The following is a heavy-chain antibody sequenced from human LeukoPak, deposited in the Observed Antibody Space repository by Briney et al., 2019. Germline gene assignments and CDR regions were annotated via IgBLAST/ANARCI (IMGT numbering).Heavy chain of an antibody. CDR3: DRDGGAAGDFYS. Sequence: SETLSLTCTLSGGSISSGTYDWGWIRQPPGKGREWIGYIYYSGSTYYNPSLKSRVTISVDTSKRQFSLKVSSVSAADTAVYYCDRDGGAAGDFYSWG. V-gene: IGHV4-30-4*01. J-gene: IGHJ5*01. CDR1: GGSISSGTYD. CDR2: IYYSGST. D-gene: IGHD6-13*01.